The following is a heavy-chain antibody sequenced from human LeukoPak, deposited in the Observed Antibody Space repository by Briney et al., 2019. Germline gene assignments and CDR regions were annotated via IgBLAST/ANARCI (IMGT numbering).Heavy chain of an antibody. V-gene: IGHV1-18*01. CDR3: ARTPKDYHDRLTRNWFDP. CDR2: ISAYNGNT. CDR1: GYTFTSYG. J-gene: IGHJ5*02. D-gene: IGHD1-1*01. Sequence: ASVKVSCKASGYTFTSYGISWVRQAPGQGLEWMGWISAYNGNTNYAQKLQGRVTMTTDTSTSTAYMELRSLRSDDTAVYYCARTPKDYHDRLTRNWFDPWGQGTLVTVSS.